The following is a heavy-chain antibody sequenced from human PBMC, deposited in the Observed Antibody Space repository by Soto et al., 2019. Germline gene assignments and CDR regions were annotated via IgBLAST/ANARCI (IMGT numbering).Heavy chain of an antibody. Sequence: QVQLVQSGAEVKKPGSSVKVSCKASGGTFSSYAISWVRQAPGQGLEWMGGIIPIFGTANYAQKFQGRVTITADESTSTAYMELSSLRSEDTAVYYCARDQGPHAYGDYAWSPTWFDPWGQGTLVTVSS. CDR1: GGTFSSYA. D-gene: IGHD4-17*01. J-gene: IGHJ5*02. V-gene: IGHV1-69*12. CDR2: IIPIFGTA. CDR3: ARDQGPHAYGDYAWSPTWFDP.